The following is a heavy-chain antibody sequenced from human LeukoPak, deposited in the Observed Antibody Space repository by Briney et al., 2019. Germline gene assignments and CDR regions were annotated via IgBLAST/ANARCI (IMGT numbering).Heavy chain of an antibody. J-gene: IGHJ4*02. Sequence: ASVKLSCKASGYTFTNYGITWVRQAPGQGLEWMGWISPYKGDRNYAQSLQGRVTMTTDTSTSTAYMEVRSLRSDDTAVYYCATEGGWQPTDYGDNVYWGQGTLVTVSS. D-gene: IGHD4-17*01. CDR3: ATEGGWQPTDYGDNVY. V-gene: IGHV1-18*01. CDR2: ISPYKGDR. CDR1: GYTFTNYG.